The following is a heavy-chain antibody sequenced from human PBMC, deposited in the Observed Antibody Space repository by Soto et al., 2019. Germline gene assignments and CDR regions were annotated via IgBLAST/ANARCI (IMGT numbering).Heavy chain of an antibody. V-gene: IGHV3-9*01. CDR3: AKDNSGRYGDYECTRFAA. J-gene: IGHJ5*02. Sequence: GGSLRFSCAASVFNIDDFSMHLVRQAPGKGLECVSSISLDSGKIGYADSVTGRFSVSRYKAKNTLFLQMSSLKPEDTAFYFCAKDNSGRYGDYECTRFAAWAQGTMVTVSS. CDR1: VFNIDDFS. D-gene: IGHD4-17*01. CDR2: ISLDSGKI.